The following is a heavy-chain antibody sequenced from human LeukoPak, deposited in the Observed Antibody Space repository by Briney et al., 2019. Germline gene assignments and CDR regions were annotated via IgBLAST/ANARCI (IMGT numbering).Heavy chain of an antibody. D-gene: IGHD5-12*01. CDR3: ASQGSGYDSPIDH. CDR2: ITSGSSYI. Sequence: GGSLRLSCAASGLTFSSYNMNWVRQAPGKGLEWVSSITSGSSYIYYADSVRGRFTISRDNAKNSLYLQMNSLRAEDTSVYYCASQGSGYDSPIDHWGQGTLVTLSS. J-gene: IGHJ4*02. V-gene: IGHV3-21*01. CDR1: GLTFSSYN.